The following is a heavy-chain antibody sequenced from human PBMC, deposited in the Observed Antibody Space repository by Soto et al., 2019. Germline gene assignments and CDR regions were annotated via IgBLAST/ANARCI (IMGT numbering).Heavy chain of an antibody. CDR3: AKDVTRHYYDTRGPPYX. V-gene: IGHV3-9*01. CDR1: GFTFDDYA. D-gene: IGHD3-22*01. Sequence: GGSLRLSFAASGFTFDDYAMHWVRQAPGKGLEWVSCISWNSGSIVYADSVKVRFTISRDNDKKSLYLQMNSLRAEDTALYYCAKDVTRHYYDTRGPPYXWGQATLVTVSX. J-gene: IGHJ4*02. CDR2: ISWNSGSI.